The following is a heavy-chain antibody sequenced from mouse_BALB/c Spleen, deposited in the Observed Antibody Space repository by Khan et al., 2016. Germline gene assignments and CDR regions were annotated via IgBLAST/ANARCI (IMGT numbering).Heavy chain of an antibody. Sequence: EVALVEPGGGLAQPTGSLKLSCAASGFTFNTYALNWVRQAPGKGLEWVARIRSKSNNYATYYADSVTDRFTISSDDSQSMLYLQLNNLQPADPVRYCCVTPYRPNYAMDYSGQGTSVTVSS. V-gene: IGHV10-1*02. CDR2: IRSKSNNYAT. D-gene: IGHD2-14*01. J-gene: IGHJ4*01. CDR3: VTPYRPNYAMDY. CDR1: GFTFNTYA.